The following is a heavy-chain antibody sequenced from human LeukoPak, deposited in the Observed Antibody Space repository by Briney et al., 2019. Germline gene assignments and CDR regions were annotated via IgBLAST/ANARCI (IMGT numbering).Heavy chain of an antibody. J-gene: IGHJ1*01. CDR3: NFRQYCTSTTCYQGVDYFPH. D-gene: IGHD2-2*01. CDR1: GFTFSDYY. V-gene: IGHV3-15*01. CDR2: IKSKSDSATT. Sequence: GGSLRLSCAASGFTFSDYYMSWIRQAPGKGLEWVGRIKSKSDSATTDYAAPVNGRFTISRDDSKNTLYLQMNSLKTEDTAVYYCNFRQYCTSTTCYQGVDYFPHWGQGTLVTVSS.